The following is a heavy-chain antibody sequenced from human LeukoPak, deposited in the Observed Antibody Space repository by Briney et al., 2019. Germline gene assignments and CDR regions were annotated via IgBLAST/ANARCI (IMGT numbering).Heavy chain of an antibody. CDR2: ISSSGSTI. CDR1: GFSFSSDG. CDR3: ARDSYGGPRYGSGSYPI. V-gene: IGHV3-48*04. Sequence: GGTLRLSCVASGFSFSSDGMNWVRQAPGKGLEWVSYISSSGSTIYYADSVKGRFTISRDNAKNSLYLQMNSLRAEDTAVYYCARDSYGGPRYGSGSYPIWGQGTMVTVSS. D-gene: IGHD3-10*01. J-gene: IGHJ3*02.